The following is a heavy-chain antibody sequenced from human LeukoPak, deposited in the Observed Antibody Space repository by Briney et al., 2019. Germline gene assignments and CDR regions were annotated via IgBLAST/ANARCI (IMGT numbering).Heavy chain of an antibody. CDR3: ASPSPSSGLDY. V-gene: IGHV3-21*04. D-gene: IGHD6-19*01. J-gene: IGHJ4*02. CDR1: GFTFSGCR. Sequence: GGSLRLSCTASGFTFSGCRMNWVRQAPGKGLEWVSAISTSSSNIYYADSVEGRFTTSRDNAKNTLYLQMNSLRAEDTAVYYCASPSPSSGLDYWGQGTLVTVSS. CDR2: ISTSSSNI.